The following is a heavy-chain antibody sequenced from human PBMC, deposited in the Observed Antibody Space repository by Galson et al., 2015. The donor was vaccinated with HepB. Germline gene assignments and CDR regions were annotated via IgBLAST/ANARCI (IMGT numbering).Heavy chain of an antibody. Sequence: QSGAEVKKPGESLKISCKGSGYTFTTYWIGWVRQMPGKGLEWMGVIYPGDSNTRYSPSFQGQVTISADTSISTAYLQWSSLRASDTAMYYCARRNSYGFDYWGQGTLVTVSS. CDR2: IYPGDSNT. J-gene: IGHJ4*02. V-gene: IGHV5-51*01. D-gene: IGHD1-26*01. CDR3: ARRNSYGFDY. CDR1: GYTFTTYW.